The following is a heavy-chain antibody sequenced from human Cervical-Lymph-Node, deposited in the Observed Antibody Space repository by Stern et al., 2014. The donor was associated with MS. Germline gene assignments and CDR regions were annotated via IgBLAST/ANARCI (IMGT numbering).Heavy chain of an antibody. Sequence: QLQLQESGSGLVKPSQTLSLTCAVSGGSISGGYSWSWIRQPAGKGLEWIGYIYHSGSTYYNPSLKSRVTISIDGSKNQFSLKLSSVTAADTAVYYCARAQITFGEVIAADTFDIWGQGTIVTVSS. CDR3: ARAQITFGEVIAADTFDI. CDR2: IYHSGST. D-gene: IGHD3-16*02. J-gene: IGHJ3*02. CDR1: GGSISGGYS. V-gene: IGHV4-30-2*01.